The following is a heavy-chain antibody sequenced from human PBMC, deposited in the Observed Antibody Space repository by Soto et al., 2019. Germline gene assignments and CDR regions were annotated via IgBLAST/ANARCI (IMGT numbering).Heavy chain of an antibody. Sequence: GASVKVSCKASGYTFTSYDINWVRQATGQGLEWMGWMNPNSGNTGYAQKFQGRVTMTRNTSISTAYMELSSLRSEDTAVYYCASSDAAAGTLYYYYGMDVWGQGTTVTVPS. V-gene: IGHV1-8*01. CDR1: GYTFTSYD. CDR2: MNPNSGNT. D-gene: IGHD6-13*01. J-gene: IGHJ6*02. CDR3: ASSDAAAGTLYYYYGMDV.